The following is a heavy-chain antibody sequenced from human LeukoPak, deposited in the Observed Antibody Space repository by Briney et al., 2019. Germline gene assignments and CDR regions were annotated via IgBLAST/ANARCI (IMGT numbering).Heavy chain of an antibody. Sequence: GGSLRLSCEASGFTFSSYSMNWVRQAPGKGLEWVSHISSGSGTTFYADSVKGRFTISRDNTRNSLYLQMNSLRAEDTAVYYCARDSGSGWYLTDWGQGTLVTVSS. CDR3: ARDSGSGWYLTD. V-gene: IGHV3-48*04. CDR2: ISSGSGTT. D-gene: IGHD6-19*01. J-gene: IGHJ4*02. CDR1: GFTFSSYS.